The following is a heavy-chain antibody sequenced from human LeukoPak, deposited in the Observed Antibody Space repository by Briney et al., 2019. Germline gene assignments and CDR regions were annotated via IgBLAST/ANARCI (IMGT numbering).Heavy chain of an antibody. J-gene: IGHJ4*02. Sequence: GGSLRLSCAASGFTFSSYSMNWVRQAPGKGLEWVSSISSSSSYIYYADSVKGRFTISRDNAKNSLYLQMNSLRAEDTAVYYCASSAAAAGITVYWGQGTLVTVSS. D-gene: IGHD6-13*01. V-gene: IGHV3-21*01. CDR2: ISSSSSYI. CDR1: GFTFSSYS. CDR3: ASSAAAAGITVY.